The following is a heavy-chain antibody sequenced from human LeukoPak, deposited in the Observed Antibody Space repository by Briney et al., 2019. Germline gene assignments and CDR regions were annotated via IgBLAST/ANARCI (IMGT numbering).Heavy chain of an antibody. V-gene: IGHV4-4*02. D-gene: IGHD1-26*01. CDR2: IYHSGST. CDR3: ARKIGSSGAFDI. CDR1: GGPISSTNW. J-gene: IGHJ3*02. Sequence: PSETLSLTCAVSGGPISSTNWWSWVRQPPGKGLEWIGEIYHSGSTNYNPSLRSRITIPVDKSKDQFSLRLSSVTAADTAVYYCARKIGSSGAFDIWGQGTMVTVSS.